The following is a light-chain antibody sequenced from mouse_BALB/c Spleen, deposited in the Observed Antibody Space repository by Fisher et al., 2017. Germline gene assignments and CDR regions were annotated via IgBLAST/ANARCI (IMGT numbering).Light chain of an antibody. CDR3: QQWSSNPLT. V-gene: IGKV4-53*01. J-gene: IGKJ5*01. Sequence: DIVLTQTPALMAASPGEKVTITCSVSSSISSSNLHWYQQKSETSPKPWIYGTSNLAPGVPARSSGSGSGNSYSLTISSMEGEDAATYYCQQWSSNPLTFGAGTKLELK. CDR1: SSISSSN. CDR2: GTS.